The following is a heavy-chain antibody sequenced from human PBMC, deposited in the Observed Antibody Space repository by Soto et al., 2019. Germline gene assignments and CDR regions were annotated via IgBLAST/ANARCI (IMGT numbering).Heavy chain of an antibody. CDR1: GGSISSYY. Sequence: SETLSLTCTVSGGSISSYYWSWIRQPPGKGLEWIGYIYYSGSTNYNPSLKSRVTISVDTSKNQFSLKLSSVTAADTAVYYCARAGIGGWYLNWFDPWGQGTLVTVSS. V-gene: IGHV4-59*01. J-gene: IGHJ5*02. CDR3: ARAGIGGWYLNWFDP. D-gene: IGHD6-19*01. CDR2: IYYSGST.